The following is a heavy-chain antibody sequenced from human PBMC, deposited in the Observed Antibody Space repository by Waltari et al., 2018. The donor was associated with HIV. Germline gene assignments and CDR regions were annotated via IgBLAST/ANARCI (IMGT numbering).Heavy chain of an antibody. J-gene: IGHJ4*02. CDR1: GFTFSSYG. D-gene: IGHD5-12*01. CDR3: AREMATITDY. Sequence: SGFTFSSYGMHWVRQAPGKGLEWVAVIWYDGSNKYYADSVKGRFTISRDNSKNTLYLQMNSLRAEDTAVYYCAREMATITDYWGQGTLVTVSS. V-gene: IGHV3-33*01. CDR2: IWYDGSNK.